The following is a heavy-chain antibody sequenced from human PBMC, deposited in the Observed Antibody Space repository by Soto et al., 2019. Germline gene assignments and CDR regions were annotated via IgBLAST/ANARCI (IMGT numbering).Heavy chain of an antibody. CDR3: ADYPAYCGGDCSASGDY. J-gene: IGHJ4*02. CDR2: ISGSGGST. V-gene: IGHV3-23*01. CDR1: GFTFSSYA. Sequence: GGSLRLSCAASGFTFSSYAMSWVRQAPGKGLEWVSAISGSGGSTYYADSVKGRFTISRDNSKNTLYLQMNSLRAEDTAVYYCADYPAYCGGDCSASGDYWGQGTLVTVSS. D-gene: IGHD2-21*02.